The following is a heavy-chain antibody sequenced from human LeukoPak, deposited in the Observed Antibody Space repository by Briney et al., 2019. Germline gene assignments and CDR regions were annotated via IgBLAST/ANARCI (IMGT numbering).Heavy chain of an antibody. Sequence: MPSETLSLTCAVYGGSFSGYYWSWIRQPPGKGLEWIGEINHSGSTNYNPSLKSRVTISVDASKNQFSLKLSSVTAADTAVYYCATQNPIGIGFGGIDYWGQGTLVTVSS. D-gene: IGHD3-10*01. CDR3: ATQNPIGIGFGGIDY. J-gene: IGHJ4*02. V-gene: IGHV4-34*01. CDR1: GGSFSGYY. CDR2: INHSGST.